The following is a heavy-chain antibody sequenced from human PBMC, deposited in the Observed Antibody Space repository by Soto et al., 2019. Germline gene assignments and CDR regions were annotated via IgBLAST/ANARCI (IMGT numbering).Heavy chain of an antibody. CDR1: GGTFSSYA. CDR3: ATKDYGGNSGNYYGMDA. D-gene: IGHD4-17*01. V-gene: IGHV1-69*13. J-gene: IGHJ6*01. Sequence: SVKVSCKASGGTFSSYAISWVRQAPGQGLEWMGWIIPIFGTANYAQKFQGRVTITADESTSTAYMELSSLRSEDTAVYSCATKDYGGNSGNYYGMDAWGQGTTVTVSS. CDR2: IIPIFGTA.